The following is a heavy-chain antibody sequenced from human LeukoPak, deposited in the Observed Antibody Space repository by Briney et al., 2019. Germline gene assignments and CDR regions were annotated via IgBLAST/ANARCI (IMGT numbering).Heavy chain of an antibody. CDR2: IYYSGST. V-gene: IGHV4-39*01. CDR1: GGSISSSSYY. CDR3: ARHGGENWFDP. J-gene: IGHJ5*02. D-gene: IGHD3-16*01. Sequence: SETLSLTCTVSGGSISSSSYYWGWIRQPPGKGLEWIGSIYYSGSTYYNPSLKSRVTISVDTSKNQFSLKLSSVTAADTAVYYCARHGGENWFDPWGQGTLVTVSS.